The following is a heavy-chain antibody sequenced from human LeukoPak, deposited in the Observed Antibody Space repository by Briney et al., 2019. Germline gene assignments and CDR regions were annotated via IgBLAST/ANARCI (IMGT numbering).Heavy chain of an antibody. CDR1: GFTFSSYA. Sequence: GGSLRLSCEASGFTFSSYAMSWVRQAPGKGLEWVSAISGSGGSTYYADSVKGRFTISRDNSKNTLYLQMNSLRAEDTAVYYWANELRFWEGEFDYGGQEPLVTVSS. J-gene: IGHJ4*02. V-gene: IGHV3-23*01. CDR2: ISGSGGST. CDR3: ANELRFWEGEFDY. D-gene: IGHD3-16*01.